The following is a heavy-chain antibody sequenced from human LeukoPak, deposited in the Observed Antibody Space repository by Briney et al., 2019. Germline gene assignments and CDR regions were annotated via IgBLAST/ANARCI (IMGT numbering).Heavy chain of an antibody. CDR1: GFTFSSSP. J-gene: IGHJ4*02. CDR3: AGTVVTAIGFDY. CDR2: ISASGGNT. Sequence: PGGSLRLSCAASGFTFSSSPMTWVRQAPGKGLEWVSAISASGGNTYYADSVKGRFTISRVNSKNTLYLQMNSLRAEDTAVYYCAGTVVTAIGFDYWGQGTLVTVSS. D-gene: IGHD2-21*02. V-gene: IGHV3-23*01.